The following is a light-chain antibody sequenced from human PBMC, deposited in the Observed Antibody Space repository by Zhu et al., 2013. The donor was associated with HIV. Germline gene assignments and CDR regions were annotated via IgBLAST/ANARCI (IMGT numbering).Light chain of an antibody. V-gene: IGLV2-8*01. J-gene: IGLJ3*02. Sequence: QSALTQPPSASGSPGQSVTISCTGTSSDIGANNYVSWYQQHPGKAPKLIISEVSKRPSGVPDRFSGSKSGNMASLTISGLQAEDEADYYCNSYTSGSTQVFGGGTKLTVL. CDR1: SSDIGANNY. CDR2: EVS. CDR3: NSYTSGSTQV.